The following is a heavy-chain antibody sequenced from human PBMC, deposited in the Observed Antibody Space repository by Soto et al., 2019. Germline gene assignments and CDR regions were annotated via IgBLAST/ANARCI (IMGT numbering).Heavy chain of an antibody. V-gene: IGHV1-69*13. CDR3: ARVNRYYYYGMDV. CDR2: IIPIFGTA. J-gene: IGHJ6*02. Sequence: GASVKVSLQACRGTLRSHGISWVRPAPGQGLEWMGGIIPIFGTANYAQKFQGRVTITADESTSTAYMELSSLRSEDTAVYYCARVNRYYYYGMDVWGQGTTVTVSS. CDR1: RGTLRSHG.